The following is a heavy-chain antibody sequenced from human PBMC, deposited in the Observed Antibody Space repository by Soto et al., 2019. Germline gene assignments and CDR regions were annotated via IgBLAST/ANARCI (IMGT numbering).Heavy chain of an antibody. V-gene: IGHV3-23*01. J-gene: IGHJ4*02. CDR3: AKNGLANSAVAIDS. CDR2: ITGSGRDT. Sequence: LRLSCAASGFTFRNNVLSWVRQAPGKGLDWVSGITGSGRDTYYADSVKGRFTISRDNSKNMVFLQMNSLRAEDTALYYCAKNGLANSAVAIDSWGPGTLVTVSS. D-gene: IGHD2-15*01. CDR1: GFTFRNNV.